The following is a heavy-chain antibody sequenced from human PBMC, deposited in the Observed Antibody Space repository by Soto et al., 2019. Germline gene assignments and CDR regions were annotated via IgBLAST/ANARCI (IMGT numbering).Heavy chain of an antibody. CDR1: GFTFSNAL. CDR2: IKSKTDGVTT. D-gene: IGHD2-15*01. Sequence: GGSLRLSCAASGFTFSNALMSWVGQAPGKGLEWVGRIKSKTDGVTTDYAAPVKGRFTISRDDSKNTLYLQMNSLKTEDTAVYYCTTDEIGKKYYYYYGMDVWGQGTTVTVSS. CDR3: TTDEIGKKYYYYYGMDV. V-gene: IGHV3-15*01. J-gene: IGHJ6*02.